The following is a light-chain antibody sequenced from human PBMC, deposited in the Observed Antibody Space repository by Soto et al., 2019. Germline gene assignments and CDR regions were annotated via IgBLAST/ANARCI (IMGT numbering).Light chain of an antibody. CDR1: QTINNY. CDR2: AAS. CDR3: QQSYSAPWT. J-gene: IGKJ1*01. Sequence: DIQLTQSPSSLAASVGDRVTITCRASQTINNYINWYQHKPGQAPKFLIFAASSLQSGVPSRFSGSASGTDFTLTVDSLQPEDSATYYCQQSYSAPWTFGHGTKVEVK. V-gene: IGKV1-39*01.